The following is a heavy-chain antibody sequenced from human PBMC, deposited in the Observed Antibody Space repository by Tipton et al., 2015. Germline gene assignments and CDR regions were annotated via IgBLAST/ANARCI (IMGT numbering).Heavy chain of an antibody. D-gene: IGHD2-8*01. V-gene: IGHV3-74*01. Sequence: SLRLSCAVSGFSFSGSWMHWVRQDAGKGPVWVSEISPDGNIRIYADSVKGRFTISRDNAKNTVCLLMTSLRVEDTAVYYCARDLYRAYDYWGQGTVVTVSS. J-gene: IGHJ4*02. CDR1: GFSFSGSW. CDR2: ISPDGNIR. CDR3: ARDLYRAYDY.